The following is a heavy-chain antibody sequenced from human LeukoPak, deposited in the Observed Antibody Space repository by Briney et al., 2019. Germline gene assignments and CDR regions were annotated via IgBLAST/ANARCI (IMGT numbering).Heavy chain of an antibody. Sequence: SETLSLTCTVSGGSISSSSYYWGWIRQPPGKGLEWIGIIYYSGSTYYNPSLKSRVTISVDTSKNQFSLKLSSVTAADTAVYYCAITSIAAALFDYWGQGTLVTVSS. CDR3: AITSIAAALFDY. D-gene: IGHD6-13*01. J-gene: IGHJ4*02. CDR2: IYYSGST. CDR1: GGSISSSSYY. V-gene: IGHV4-39*01.